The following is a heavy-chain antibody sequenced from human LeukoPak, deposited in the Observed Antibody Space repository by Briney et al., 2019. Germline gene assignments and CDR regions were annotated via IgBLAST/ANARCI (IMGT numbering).Heavy chain of an antibody. CDR1: GGSISSSSYY. D-gene: IGHD2-2*01. Sequence: SETLSLTCTVSGGSISSSSYYWGWIRQPPGKGLEWIGSIYYSGSTYYNPSLKSRVTISVDTSKNQFSLKLSSVTAADTAVYYCARQGGIVVVPAAIYFDCWGQGTLVTVSS. CDR3: ARQGGIVVVPAAIYFDC. CDR2: IYYSGST. J-gene: IGHJ4*02. V-gene: IGHV4-39*01.